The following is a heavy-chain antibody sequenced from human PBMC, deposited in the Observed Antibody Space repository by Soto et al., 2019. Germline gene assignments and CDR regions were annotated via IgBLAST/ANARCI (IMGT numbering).Heavy chain of an antibody. CDR1: AGSIRSGDYY. D-gene: IGHD7-27*01. V-gene: IGHV4-30-4*01. CDR3: AGELGTFYFDH. Sequence: QVQLQESGPGLVKPSQTLSLTCTVSAGSIRSGDYYWTWIRQPPGKGLEWIGYIDHSGSAYYNPSLKSRATISIETSNNQFSLKMTSVTAADTAVYYCAGELGTFYFDHWGQGTLVTVSS. CDR2: IDHSGSA. J-gene: IGHJ4*02.